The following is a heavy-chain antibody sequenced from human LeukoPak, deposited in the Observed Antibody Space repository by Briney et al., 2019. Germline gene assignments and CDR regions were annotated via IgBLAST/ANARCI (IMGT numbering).Heavy chain of an antibody. CDR3: ARDGYSSGWYLYYFDY. Sequence: GSLRLSCAASGFTFSSYSMNWVRQAPGKGLEWVSSISSSSSYIYYADSVKGRFTISRDNAKNSLYLQMNSLRAEDTAVYYCARDGYSSGWYLYYFDYWGQGTLVTVSS. D-gene: IGHD6-19*01. V-gene: IGHV3-21*01. J-gene: IGHJ4*02. CDR2: ISSSSSYI. CDR1: GFTFSSYS.